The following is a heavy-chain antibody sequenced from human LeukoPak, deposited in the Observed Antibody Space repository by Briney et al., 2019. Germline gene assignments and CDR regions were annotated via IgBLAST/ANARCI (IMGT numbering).Heavy chain of an antibody. D-gene: IGHD4-17*01. J-gene: IGHJ4*02. V-gene: IGHV3-23*01. CDR1: GFTFSSYA. Sequence: PGGSLRLSCAASGFTFSSYAMSWVRQAPGKGLERVSAISGSGASTYFAGSVKGRFTISRDNSKNTLSLQMNSLRAEDTAVYYCARHDYGDYDLYDYWGQGTLVTVSS. CDR2: ISGSGAST. CDR3: ARHDYGDYDLYDY.